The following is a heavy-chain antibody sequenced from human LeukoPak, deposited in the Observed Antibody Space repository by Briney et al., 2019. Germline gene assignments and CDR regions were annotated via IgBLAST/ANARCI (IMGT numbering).Heavy chain of an antibody. CDR1: GYSISSGYY. CDR3: ARGGDTSGHYYFEYFHH. D-gene: IGHD3-22*01. CDR2: FYHSGTT. J-gene: IGHJ1*01. V-gene: IGHV4-38-2*02. Sequence: PSETLSLTCTVSGYSISSGYYWGWIRQPPAKRLEWIASFYHSGTTYYNPSLKSRVTILVDTSKNHFSLKLSSVTAADTAVYYCARGGDTSGHYYFEYFHHWGQGTLVAVSS.